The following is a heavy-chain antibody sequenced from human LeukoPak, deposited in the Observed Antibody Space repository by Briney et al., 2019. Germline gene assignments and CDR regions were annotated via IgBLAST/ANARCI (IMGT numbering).Heavy chain of an antibody. D-gene: IGHD3-22*01. V-gene: IGHV5-51*01. Sequence: PGESLKISCKGSGYSFTSYWIGWVRQMPGKGLEWMGIIYPGDPDTRYSPSFQGQVTISADKSISTAYLQWSSLKASDTAMYYCARHWPSSYYYDSSGYYYVGAFDIWGQGTMVTVSS. CDR3: ARHWPSSYYYDSSGYYYVGAFDI. CDR2: IYPGDPDT. CDR1: GYSFTSYW. J-gene: IGHJ3*02.